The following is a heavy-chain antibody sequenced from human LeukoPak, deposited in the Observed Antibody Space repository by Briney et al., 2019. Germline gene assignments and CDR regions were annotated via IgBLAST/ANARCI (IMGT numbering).Heavy chain of an antibody. CDR3: AKGGKWDVTPFDY. CDR2: ISGTDDST. J-gene: IGHJ4*02. Sequence: GGSLRLSCVASGFGFSYYDMNWVRQTPGKGLEWVSTISGTDDSTYYADSVKGRFTISRDNSKNTLYLQVNSLRAEDTAVYYCAKGGKWDVTPFDYWGQGTLVTVSS. D-gene: IGHD1-26*01. V-gene: IGHV3-23*01. CDR1: GFGFSYYD.